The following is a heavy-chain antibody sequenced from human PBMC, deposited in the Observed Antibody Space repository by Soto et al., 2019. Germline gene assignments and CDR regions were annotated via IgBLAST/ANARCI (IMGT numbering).Heavy chain of an antibody. CDR2: IIPMFGTA. Sequence: QVQLVQSEAEVKKPESLVKVSCKAPGGTFSTYAISWVRQAPGQGLEWMGGIIPMFGTANYAQRFQDRVTITADESTNTVYMELSSLRSEDTAVYFCASGIQLWLRRINNGYSGWGQGTLVTVSS. D-gene: IGHD5-18*01. CDR1: GGTFSTYA. J-gene: IGHJ4*02. CDR3: ASGIQLWLRRINNGYSG. V-gene: IGHV1-69*12.